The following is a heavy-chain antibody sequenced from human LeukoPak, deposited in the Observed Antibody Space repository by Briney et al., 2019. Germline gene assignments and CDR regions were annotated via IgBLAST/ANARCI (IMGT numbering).Heavy chain of an antibody. CDR1: GFTFSNYW. V-gene: IGHV3-7*05. CDR3: AREGGDRYDFWSGYPTYNWFDP. Sequence: GGSLRLSCAASGFTFSNYWMNWVRQAPGKGLEWVANIKQDGSEKYYVDSVKGRFTISRDNAKNSLYLQMNSLRAEDTAVYYCAREGGDRYDFWSGYPTYNWFDPWGQGTLVTVSS. D-gene: IGHD3-3*01. J-gene: IGHJ5*02. CDR2: IKQDGSEK.